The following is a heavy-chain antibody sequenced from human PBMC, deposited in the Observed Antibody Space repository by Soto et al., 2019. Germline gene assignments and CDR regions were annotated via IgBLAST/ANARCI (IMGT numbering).Heavy chain of an antibody. CDR1: GFTFGDYA. CDR3: TRVDRRGLWFGELTVENYYYYYGMDV. Sequence: GGSLRLSCTASGFTFGDYAMSWFRQAPGKGLGWVGFIRSKAYGGTTEYAASVKGRFTISRDDSKSIAYLQMNSLKTEDTAVYYCTRVDRRGLWFGELTVENYYYYYGMDVWGQGTTVTVSS. CDR2: IRSKAYGGTT. V-gene: IGHV3-49*03. J-gene: IGHJ6*02. D-gene: IGHD3-10*01.